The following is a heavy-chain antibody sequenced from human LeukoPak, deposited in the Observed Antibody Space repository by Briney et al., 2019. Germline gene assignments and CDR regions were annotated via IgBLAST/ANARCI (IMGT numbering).Heavy chain of an antibody. CDR3: ARGHVLVPAATDY. CDR2: MNPDNGNT. Sequence: ASVKVSCTASGYTFTSYQINWVRQATGQGLEWMGWMNPDNGNTGFAQNFQGRVTMTRNISISTAYMALSSLRSGDTAVYYCARGHVLVPAATDYWGQGTLVTVSS. CDR1: GYTFTSYQ. V-gene: IGHV1-8*01. J-gene: IGHJ4*02. D-gene: IGHD2-2*01.